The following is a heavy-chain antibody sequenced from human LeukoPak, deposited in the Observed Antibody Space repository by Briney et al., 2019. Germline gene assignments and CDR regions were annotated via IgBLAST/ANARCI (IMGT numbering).Heavy chain of an antibody. D-gene: IGHD3-16*01. V-gene: IGHV3-23*01. CDR3: AKGVTGLYYFDY. Sequence: GGSLRLSCAASGFTFNSYAMSWVRQAPGKGLEWVSAISSSGNSTYYADSVKGRFTISRDNSKNMLYLQMNSLRAEDTAVYYCAKGVTGLYYFDYWGQGSLVTVSS. CDR1: GFTFNSYA. CDR2: ISSSGNST. J-gene: IGHJ4*02.